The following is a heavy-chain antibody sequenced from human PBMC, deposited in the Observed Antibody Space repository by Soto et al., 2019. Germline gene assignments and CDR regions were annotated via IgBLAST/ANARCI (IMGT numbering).Heavy chain of an antibody. Sequence: SETLSLTCTVSGGSISSYYWSWIRQPPGKGLEWIGYIYYSGSTNYNPSLKSRVTISVDTSKNQFSLKLSSVTAADTAVYYCARDRGTIFGVAIREGNWFDPWGQGTLVTVSS. J-gene: IGHJ5*02. V-gene: IGHV4-59*01. D-gene: IGHD3-3*01. CDR1: GGSISSYY. CDR3: ARDRGTIFGVAIREGNWFDP. CDR2: IYYSGST.